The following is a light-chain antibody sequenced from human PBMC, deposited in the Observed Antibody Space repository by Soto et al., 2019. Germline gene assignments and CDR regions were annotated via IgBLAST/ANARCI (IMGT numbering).Light chain of an antibody. CDR1: NIGSKN. V-gene: IGLV3-9*01. CDR2: RDT. Sequence: SYELTQPLSVSVALGQTARITCGGGNIGSKNVHWYQQRPGQAPVLVIYRDTNRPSGIPERFSGSNSGNTATLTISRAQAGDEADYYCQVWDSYTYVFGTGTKATVL. CDR3: QVWDSYTYV. J-gene: IGLJ1*01.